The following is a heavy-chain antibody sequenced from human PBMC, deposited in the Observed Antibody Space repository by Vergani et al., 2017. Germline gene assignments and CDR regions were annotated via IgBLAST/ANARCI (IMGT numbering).Heavy chain of an antibody. Sequence: QVQLQESGPGLVKPSQTLSLTCTVSGGSISSGDYYWSWIRQPPGKGLEWIGEINHSGSTNYNPSLKSRVTISVDTSKNQFSLKLSSVTAADTAVYYCARRAYSGYDYGYWGQGTLVTVSS. CDR3: ARRAYSGYDYGY. CDR2: INHSGST. J-gene: IGHJ4*02. V-gene: IGHV4-30-4*08. D-gene: IGHD5-12*01. CDR1: GGSISSGDYY.